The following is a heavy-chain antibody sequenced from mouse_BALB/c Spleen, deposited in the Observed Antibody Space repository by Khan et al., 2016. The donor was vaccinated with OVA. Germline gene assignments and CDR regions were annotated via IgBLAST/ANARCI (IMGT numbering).Heavy chain of an antibody. CDR3: AREGVRGVAMDY. J-gene: IGHJ4*01. V-gene: IGHV1S56*01. Sequence: QVQLQQPGPELVRPGASVKISCKASGYTFTSYDINWVKQRPGQGLEWIGWIYPGDGSSKYNEKFKGKATLTADKSSSPAYMQLSSLTSEKLEVEFCAREGVRGVAMDYWGQGTSVTVSS. CDR2: IYPGDGSS. CDR1: GYTFTSYD. D-gene: IGHD1-1*01.